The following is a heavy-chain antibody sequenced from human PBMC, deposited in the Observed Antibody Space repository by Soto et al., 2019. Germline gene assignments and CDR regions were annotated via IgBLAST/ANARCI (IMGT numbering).Heavy chain of an antibody. CDR1: GLTLRSYA. CDR3: AKGGPFTGGFDP. CDR2: ITGRSAVP. D-gene: IGHD3-16*01. Sequence: EGQLLQSGGDLVQPGGSLRLSCAGSGLTLRSYAMTWIRQTPEKGLEWVSTITGRSAVPSYADSVNGRFTVSRDNSKNTLDLQMNSLRHDDTAIYYCAKGGPFTGGFDPWGQGTLVTVSA. J-gene: IGHJ5*02. V-gene: IGHV3-23*01.